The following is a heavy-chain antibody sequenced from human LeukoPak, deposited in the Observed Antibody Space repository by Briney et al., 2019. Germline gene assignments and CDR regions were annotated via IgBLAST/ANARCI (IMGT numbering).Heavy chain of an antibody. Sequence: ASVKVSCKASGYTFTSYDINWVRQATGQGLEWMGWMNPNSGNTGYAQKFQGRVTMTRNTSISTAYMELSSPRSEDTAVYYCARGAPGSGFVHYWGQGTLVTVSS. CDR3: ARGAPGSGFVHY. CDR2: MNPNSGNT. J-gene: IGHJ4*02. V-gene: IGHV1-8*01. CDR1: GYTFTSYD. D-gene: IGHD3-22*01.